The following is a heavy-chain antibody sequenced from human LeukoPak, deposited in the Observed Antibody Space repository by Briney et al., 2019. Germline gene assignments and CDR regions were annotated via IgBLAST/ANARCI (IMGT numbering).Heavy chain of an antibody. CDR1: GGSISTYNW. D-gene: IGHD6-13*01. V-gene: IGHV4-4*02. Sequence: SETLSLTCAVSGGSISTYNWWSWVRQPPGKGLEWIGEIFYSGSINYNPSLKSRVTLSLDKSKNQFSLQLSSVTAADTAVYYCARAIRSSSSWYYYYYMDVWGKGTTVTVSS. CDR2: IFYSGSI. J-gene: IGHJ6*03. CDR3: ARAIRSSSSWYYYYYMDV.